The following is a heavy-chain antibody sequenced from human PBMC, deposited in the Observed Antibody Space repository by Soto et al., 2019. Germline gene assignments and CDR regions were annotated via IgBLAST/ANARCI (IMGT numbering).Heavy chain of an antibody. CDR3: AKVRGDTTMALYDY. CDR1: GFTFSSYA. CDR2: ISGSDGST. J-gene: IGHJ4*02. D-gene: IGHD5-18*01. V-gene: IGHV3-23*01. Sequence: GSLRLSCAASGFTFSSYAMSWVRQAPGKGLEWVSAISGSDGSTYYADSVKGRLTISRYNPKNTLYLEMNSLRGEDTAVYYCAKVRGDTTMALYDYWGQGTLVTVSS.